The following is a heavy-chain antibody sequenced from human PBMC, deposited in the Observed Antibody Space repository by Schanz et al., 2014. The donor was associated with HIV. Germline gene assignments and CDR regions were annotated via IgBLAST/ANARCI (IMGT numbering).Heavy chain of an antibody. CDR1: GFPFSNFA. Sequence: EEHLLESGRDLIQPGGSLRLSCVASGFPFSNFAMSWVRQDPGRGLEWVSAISTGGERTFYADSVKGRFTISRDNSKNTLYLQMNSLRAEDTAIYHCGTYNYGSGHDYWGQGTLVTVSS. V-gene: IGHV3-23*01. J-gene: IGHJ4*02. CDR3: GTYNYGSGHDY. CDR2: ISTGGERT. D-gene: IGHD3-10*01.